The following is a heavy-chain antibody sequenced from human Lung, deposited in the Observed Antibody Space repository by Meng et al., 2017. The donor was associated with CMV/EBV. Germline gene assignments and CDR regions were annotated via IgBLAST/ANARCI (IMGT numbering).Heavy chain of an antibody. CDR1: GGSFSGYY. D-gene: IGHD1-7*01. CDR3: ARGAWNYVGVFDY. J-gene: IGHJ4*02. CDR2: INHSGST. Sequence: GSLRLXCAVYGGSFSGYYWSWIRQPPGKGLEWIGEINHSGSTNYNPSLKSRVTISVDTSKNQFSLKLSSVTAADTAVYYCARGAWNYVGVFDYWGQGTRVNGAS. V-gene: IGHV4-34*01.